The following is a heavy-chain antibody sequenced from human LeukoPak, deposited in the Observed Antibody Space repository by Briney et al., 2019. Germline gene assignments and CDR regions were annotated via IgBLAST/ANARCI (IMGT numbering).Heavy chain of an antibody. Sequence: PSETLSLTCTVSGGSISSGGYYWAWIRQPPGGGLGWIGNIYYSGSTYYNPSFKSRVTISVDTSKNQFSLRLSSVTAADTAVYYCARLQLAAAGNRWFDPWGQGTLVAVSS. CDR1: GGSISSGGYY. D-gene: IGHD6-13*01. V-gene: IGHV4-39*01. CDR2: IYYSGST. CDR3: ARLQLAAAGNRWFDP. J-gene: IGHJ5*02.